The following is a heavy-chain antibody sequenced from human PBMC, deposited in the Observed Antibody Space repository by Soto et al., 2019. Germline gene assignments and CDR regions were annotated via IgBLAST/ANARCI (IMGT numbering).Heavy chain of an antibody. D-gene: IGHD3-3*02. V-gene: IGHV3-30*04. J-gene: IGHJ4*02. CDR3: ARGGTVLAGGYDFEFCYFEF. CDR1: GFTFSGYA. Sequence: GGSLRLSCAASGFTFSGYAMHWVRQVPGKGLEWVAGVTYDGSDKYYADSVKGRFTMSRDNSQNTLSLQMNDVRAEDTAVYYCARGGTVLAGGYDFEFCYFEFWGQGTLVTVSS. CDR2: VTYDGSDK.